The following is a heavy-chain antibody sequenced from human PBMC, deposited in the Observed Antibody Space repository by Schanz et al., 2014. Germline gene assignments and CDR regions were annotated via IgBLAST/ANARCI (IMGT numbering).Heavy chain of an antibody. Sequence: QVQLAQSGAEVKKPGASVKVSCRASGYPFTSDDITWVRQAPGQGLEWMGWISAYNGHTDYAQKLQGRVTLTTDTSTSTAYMELRNLRSDDTAVYYCARGRGFYDYWGQGTLVTVSS. CDR3: ARGRGFYDY. J-gene: IGHJ4*02. CDR2: ISAYNGHT. CDR1: GYPFTSDD. D-gene: IGHD3-10*01. V-gene: IGHV1-18*01.